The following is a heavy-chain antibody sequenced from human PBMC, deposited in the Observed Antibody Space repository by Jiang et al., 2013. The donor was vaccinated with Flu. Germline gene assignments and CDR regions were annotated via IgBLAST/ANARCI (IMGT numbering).Heavy chain of an antibody. CDR2: IIPILGIA. D-gene: IGHD5-18*01. CDR3: ARVNWDTAMVIPYYYGMDV. J-gene: IGHJ6*02. Sequence: SGAEVKKPGSSVKVSCKASGGTFSSYAISWVRQAPGQGLEWMGRIIPILGIANYAQKFQGRVTITADKSTSTAYMELSSLRSEDTAVYYCARVNWDTAMVIPYYYGMDVWGQG. CDR1: GGTFSSYA. V-gene: IGHV1-69*04.